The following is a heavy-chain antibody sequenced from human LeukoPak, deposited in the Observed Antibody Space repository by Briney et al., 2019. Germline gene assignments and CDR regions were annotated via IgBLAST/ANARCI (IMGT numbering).Heavy chain of an antibody. V-gene: IGHV3-23*01. D-gene: IGHD2-15*01. J-gene: IGHJ6*02. CDR3: AKDRGRIYYYYGMDV. CDR1: GFTFSSYA. CDR2: ISGSGGGT. Sequence: GASLRLSCAASGFTFSSYAMSWVRQAPGKGLEWVSAISGSGGGTYYADSVKGRFTISRDNSKNTLYLQMNSLRAEDTAVYYCAKDRGRIYYYYGMDVWGQGTTVTVSS.